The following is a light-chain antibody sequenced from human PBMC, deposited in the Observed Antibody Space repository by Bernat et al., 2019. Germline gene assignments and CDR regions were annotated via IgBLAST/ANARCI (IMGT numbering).Light chain of an antibody. CDR1: ESVSSN. Sequence: IMMTQSPATLSVSPGERATLSCRASESVSSNLAWYQQKPGQAPRLLIYGASTRATGISARFSGSGSGTEFTLTISSLQSEDFAVYYCQQYNNGPYSFGQGTKLEIK. CDR2: GAS. V-gene: IGKV3-15*01. J-gene: IGKJ2*03. CDR3: QQYNNGPYS.